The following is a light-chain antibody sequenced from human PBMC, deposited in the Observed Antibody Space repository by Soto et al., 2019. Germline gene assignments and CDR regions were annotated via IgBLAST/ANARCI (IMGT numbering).Light chain of an antibody. Sequence: DLQMTQSPSTLSASVGDRVTITCRASQSISSWLAWYQQKPGKAPNLLIYKASSLESGVPSRFNGSGSGTEFTLTISSLQPDDFATYYCQQYNSYPWTFGQGTKVEIK. CDR3: QQYNSYPWT. J-gene: IGKJ1*01. CDR2: KAS. CDR1: QSISSW. V-gene: IGKV1-5*03.